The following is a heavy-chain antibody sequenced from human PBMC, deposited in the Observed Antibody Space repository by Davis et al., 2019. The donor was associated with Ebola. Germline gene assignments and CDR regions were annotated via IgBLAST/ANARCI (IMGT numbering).Heavy chain of an antibody. CDR3: ASELTTYSYDSSGYSLKPAGMDV. V-gene: IGHV4-34*01. Sequence: SETLSLTCTVSGGSISSYYWNWIRQTPGKGLEWIGEINHSGSTNYNPSLKSRVTISVDTSKNQFSLKLSSVTAADTAVYYCASELTTYSYDSSGYSLKPAGMDVWGQGTTVTVSS. J-gene: IGHJ6*02. CDR1: GGSISSYY. D-gene: IGHD3-22*01. CDR2: INHSGST.